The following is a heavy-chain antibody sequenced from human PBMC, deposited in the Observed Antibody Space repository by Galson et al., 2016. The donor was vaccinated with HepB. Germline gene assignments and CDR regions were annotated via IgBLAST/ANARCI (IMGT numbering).Heavy chain of an antibody. CDR3: ARGRDPYCSGGRCFSGNWFDS. CDR1: GGSISSPVHS. V-gene: IGHV4-31*03. D-gene: IGHD2-15*01. Sequence: TLSLTCSVSGGSISSPVHSWHWIRQRPGNGLEWIGYIYDSGSTNYTPSLMSRISISIDTSKMHFSLKLTSATAADTAIYYCARGRDPYCSGGRCFSGNWFDSWGQGTLATVSS. CDR2: IYDSGST. J-gene: IGHJ5*01.